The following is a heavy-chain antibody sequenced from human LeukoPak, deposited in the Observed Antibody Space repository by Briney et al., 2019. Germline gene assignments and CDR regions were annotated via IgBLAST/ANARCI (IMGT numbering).Heavy chain of an antibody. Sequence: SVKVSCKASGGTFTSYTISWVRQAPGQGLEWMGRIIPILGIANYAQKFQGRVTVTADKSTSTAYMELSSLRSEDTAVYYCARAYSSSSGGGMDVWGQGTTVTVSS. V-gene: IGHV1-69*02. CDR2: IIPILGIA. D-gene: IGHD6-6*01. J-gene: IGHJ6*02. CDR1: GGTFTSYT. CDR3: ARAYSSSSGGGMDV.